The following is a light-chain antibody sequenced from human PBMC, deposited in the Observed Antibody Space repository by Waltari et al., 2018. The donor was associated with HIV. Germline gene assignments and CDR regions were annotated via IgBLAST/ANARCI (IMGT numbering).Light chain of an antibody. J-gene: IGLJ3*02. V-gene: IGLV1-40*01. CDR1: SSNIGTGYD. CDR3: QSYDSSLSGWV. CDR2: GNN. Sequence: QSVLTQPPSVSGAPGQRVIISCTGSSSNIGTGYDVHWYRQFPGRAPKLLVYGNNNRPSGVPDRFSGSNSGTSASLAITGLQADDEADYYCQSYDSSLSGWVFGGGTKLTVL.